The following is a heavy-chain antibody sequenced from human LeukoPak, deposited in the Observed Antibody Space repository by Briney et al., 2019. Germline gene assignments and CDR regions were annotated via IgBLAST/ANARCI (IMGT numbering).Heavy chain of an antibody. D-gene: IGHD3-3*01. J-gene: IGHJ4*02. CDR1: GFTFSSYA. CDR3: AKEYYDFWSGYPHDY. Sequence: GGSLRLSCAASGFTFSSYAMSWVRQAPGKGLERVSAISGSGGSTYYADSVKGRFTISRDNSKNTLYLQMNSLRAEDTAVYYCAKEYYDFWSGYPHDYWGQGTLVTVSS. CDR2: ISGSGGST. V-gene: IGHV3-23*01.